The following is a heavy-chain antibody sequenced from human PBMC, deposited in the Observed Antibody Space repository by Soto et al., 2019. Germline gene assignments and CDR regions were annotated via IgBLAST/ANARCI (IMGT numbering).Heavy chain of an antibody. Sequence: GGSLRLSCAASGFTFSSYAMRWVRQAPWKGLEWVSAISGSGGSTYYADSVKGRFTISRDNSKNRLYLQMNSLRAEDTAVYYCARRGSGSYYDYWGQGTLVTVSS. D-gene: IGHD1-26*01. J-gene: IGHJ4*02. CDR2: ISGSGGST. CDR1: GFTFSSYA. CDR3: ARRGSGSYYDY. V-gene: IGHV3-23*01.